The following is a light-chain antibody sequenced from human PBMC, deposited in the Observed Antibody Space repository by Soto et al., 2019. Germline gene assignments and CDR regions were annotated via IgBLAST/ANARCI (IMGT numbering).Light chain of an antibody. J-gene: IGKJ4*01. CDR2: DAS. Sequence: EIVLTQSPATLSLSPGERATLSCRASQSVSRYLAWYQQKPGQAPRLLIYDASNRATGIPARFSGSGSGTDFTLTISSLEAEDFAGYYCQQRSNGLTFGGGTKVEIK. V-gene: IGKV3-11*01. CDR3: QQRSNGLT. CDR1: QSVSRY.